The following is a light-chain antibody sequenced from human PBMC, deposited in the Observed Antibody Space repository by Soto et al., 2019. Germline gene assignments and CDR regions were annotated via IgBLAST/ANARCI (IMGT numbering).Light chain of an antibody. CDR3: QQSYSTTWT. J-gene: IGKJ1*01. V-gene: IGKV1-39*01. Sequence: DIRLTQSPSSLSASDGDRVTITCRASQGISTYLNWYHQKPGKAPKLLIYAASSLQSGVPSRFSGSGSETDFTLTISSLQPEDFATYSCQQSYSTTWTFGQGTKV. CDR2: AAS. CDR1: QGISTY.